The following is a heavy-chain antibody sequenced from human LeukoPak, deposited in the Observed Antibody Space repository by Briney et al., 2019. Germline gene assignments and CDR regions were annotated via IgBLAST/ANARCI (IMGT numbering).Heavy chain of an antibody. V-gene: IGHV3-23*01. D-gene: IGHD3-10*01. Sequence: GGSLRLSCAASGFIFSNHAMSWVRQAPGKGLEWVSVISGSGGSTHYADSVKGRFTISRDNSKNTLYLQMNSLRAEDTAVYYCASRYGSENYYFDYWGREPWSPSPQ. CDR1: GFIFSNHA. J-gene: IGHJ4*02. CDR3: ASRYGSENYYFDY. CDR2: ISGSGGST.